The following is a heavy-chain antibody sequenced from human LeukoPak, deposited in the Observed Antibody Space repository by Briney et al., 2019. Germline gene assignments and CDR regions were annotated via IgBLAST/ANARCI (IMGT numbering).Heavy chain of an antibody. V-gene: IGHV1-69*01. CDR2: IIPIFGTA. Sequence: SVKVSCKASVGTFSSYAISWVRQAPGQGLEWMGGIIPIFGTANYAQKFQGRGTITADESTSTAYMELSSLRSEDTAVYYCARGLLGKKFDYWGQGTLVTVSS. CDR3: ARGLLGKKFDY. D-gene: IGHD2-15*01. J-gene: IGHJ4*02. CDR1: VGTFSSYA.